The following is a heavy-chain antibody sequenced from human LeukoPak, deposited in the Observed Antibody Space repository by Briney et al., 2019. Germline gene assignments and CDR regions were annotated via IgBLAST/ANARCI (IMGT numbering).Heavy chain of an antibody. J-gene: IGHJ4*02. V-gene: IGHV1-69*04. CDR1: GGTFSSYA. Sequence: SVKVSCKASGGTFSSYAISWVRQAPGQGLEWMGRVIPILGIANYAQKFQGRVTITSDKSTSTAYMELSSLRSEDTAVYYCASLNTIFGVVIAYFDYWGQGTLVTVSS. CDR3: ASLNTIFGVVIAYFDY. D-gene: IGHD3-3*01. CDR2: VIPILGIA.